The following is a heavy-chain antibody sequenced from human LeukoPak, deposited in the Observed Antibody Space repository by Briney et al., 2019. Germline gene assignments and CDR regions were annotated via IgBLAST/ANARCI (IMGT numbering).Heavy chain of an antibody. V-gene: IGHV3-15*01. CDR1: GFTFSSYS. Sequence: GGSLRLSCAASGFTFSSYSRNWVRQAPGKGLEWVGRIKSKTDGRTTDYAAPVKGRFTTSRAESKNMLYLQMNSLKTEDTAVCYCAGGGFGEAYYYYYYMDVWGKGTTVTVSS. D-gene: IGHD3-10*01. J-gene: IGHJ6*03. CDR2: IKSKTDGRTT. CDR3: AGGGFGEAYYYYYYMDV.